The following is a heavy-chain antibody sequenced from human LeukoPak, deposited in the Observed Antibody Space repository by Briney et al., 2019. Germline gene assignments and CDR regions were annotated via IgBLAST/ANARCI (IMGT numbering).Heavy chain of an antibody. CDR3: ARGPYYYGSGSYWNWFDP. Sequence: SETLSLTCAVYGGSFSGYYWSWIRQPPGKGLEWIGEINHSGSTNYNPSLESRVTISVDTSKNQFSLKLSSVTAADTAVYYCARGPYYYGSGSYWNWFDPWGQGTLVTVSS. J-gene: IGHJ5*02. CDR2: INHSGST. V-gene: IGHV4-34*01. D-gene: IGHD3-10*01. CDR1: GGSFSGYY.